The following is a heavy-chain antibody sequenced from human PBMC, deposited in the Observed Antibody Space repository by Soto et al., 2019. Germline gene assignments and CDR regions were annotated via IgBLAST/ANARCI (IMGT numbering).Heavy chain of an antibody. Sequence: SETLSLTCTFSGVSISSSSYYWGWIRQPPGKGLEWIGSIYYSGSTYYNPSLKSRVTISVDTSKNQFSLKLSSVTAADTAVYYCARRGLPGYYDFWSGYPYFDYWGQGTLVTVSS. CDR2: IYYSGST. CDR3: ARRGLPGYYDFWSGYPYFDY. V-gene: IGHV4-39*01. CDR1: GVSISSSSYY. J-gene: IGHJ4*02. D-gene: IGHD3-3*01.